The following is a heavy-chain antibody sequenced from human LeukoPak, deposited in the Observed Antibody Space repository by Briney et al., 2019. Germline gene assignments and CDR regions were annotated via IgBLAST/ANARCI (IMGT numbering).Heavy chain of an antibody. D-gene: IGHD3-16*02. V-gene: IGHV4-34*01. CDR2: INHSGST. CDR1: GGSLSGFY. J-gene: IGHJ4*02. CDR3: ARDYVWGSYRYPTAFFDY. Sequence: SETLSLTCAVYGGSLSGFYWSWIRQSPGKGLEWIREINHSGSTNYNPSLKSRVTISVDTSKNQFSLQLSSVTAADTAMYYCARDYVWGSYRYPTAFFDYWGQGALVTISS.